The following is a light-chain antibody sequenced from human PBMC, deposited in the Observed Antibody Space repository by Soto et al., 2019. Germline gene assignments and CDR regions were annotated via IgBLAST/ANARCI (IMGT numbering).Light chain of an antibody. V-gene: IGKV3D-15*01. CDR1: QSVSNN. Sequence: DIVMTQSPATLSVSPGERATPSGRASQSVSNNLAWYQQHAGPPPRLIFYGASTRTASTPAFFSGSGSGKEFTLTSSLQYSDDSAVYYQQQYNYRPALGGGPKVDI. CDR2: GAS. CDR3: QQYNYRPA. J-gene: IGKJ4*01.